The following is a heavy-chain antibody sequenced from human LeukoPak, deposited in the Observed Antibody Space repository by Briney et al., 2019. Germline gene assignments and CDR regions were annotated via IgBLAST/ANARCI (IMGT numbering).Heavy chain of an antibody. CDR3: ARPLNYDSSGYWGYYFDY. Sequence: PSETLSLTCTVSGGSISSSSYYWGWIRQPPGKGLEWIGSIYYSGSTYYNPSLKSRVTISVDTSKNQFSLKLSSVTAADTAVYYCARPLNYDSSGYWGYYFDYWGQGTLVTVSS. V-gene: IGHV4-39*01. CDR1: GGSISSSSYY. J-gene: IGHJ4*02. D-gene: IGHD3-22*01. CDR2: IYYSGST.